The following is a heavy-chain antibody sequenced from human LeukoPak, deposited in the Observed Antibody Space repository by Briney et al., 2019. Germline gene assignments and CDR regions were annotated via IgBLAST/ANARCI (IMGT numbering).Heavy chain of an antibody. D-gene: IGHD1-14*01. V-gene: IGHV3-9*01. Sequence: GGSLRLSCAASGFTFDDYAMHWVRQAPGKGLEWVSGISWNSGSIGYVDSVKGRFTISRDNANNLLYLQMNSLRGEDTAVYYCTRDRSRAEDDWGQGTLVTVSS. CDR3: TRDRSRAEDD. CDR1: GFTFDDYA. J-gene: IGHJ4*02. CDR2: ISWNSGSI.